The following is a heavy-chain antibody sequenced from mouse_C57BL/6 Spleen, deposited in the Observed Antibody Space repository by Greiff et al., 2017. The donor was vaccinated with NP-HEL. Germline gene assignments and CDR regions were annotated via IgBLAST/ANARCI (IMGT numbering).Heavy chain of an antibody. D-gene: IGHD2-4*01. CDR2: IYPRSGNT. CDR1: GYTFTSYG. J-gene: IGHJ4*01. Sequence: QVQLQQSGAELARPGASVKLSCKASGYTFTSYGISWVKQRTGQGLEWIGEIYPRSGNTYYNEKFKGKATLTADKSSSTAYMELRSLTSEDSAVYFCARGGDDYDANYAMDYWGQGTSVTVSS. V-gene: IGHV1-81*01. CDR3: ARGGDDYDANYAMDY.